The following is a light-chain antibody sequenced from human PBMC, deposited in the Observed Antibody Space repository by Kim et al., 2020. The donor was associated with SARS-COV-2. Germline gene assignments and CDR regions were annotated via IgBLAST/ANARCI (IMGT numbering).Light chain of an antibody. CDR3: QAWDSSLYV. J-gene: IGLJ1*01. CDR2: QDS. CDR1: KLGDKY. Sequence: VSPEQTASITCSGDKLGDKYACWYQQKPGQSPVLVIYQDSKRPSGIPERFSGSNSGNTATLTISGTQAMDEADYYCQAWDSSLYVFGTGTKVTVL. V-gene: IGLV3-1*01.